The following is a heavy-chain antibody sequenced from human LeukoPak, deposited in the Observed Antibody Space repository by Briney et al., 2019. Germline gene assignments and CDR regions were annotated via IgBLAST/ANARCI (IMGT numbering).Heavy chain of an antibody. Sequence: SETLSLTCTVSGGSISSYYWSWIRQPAGKGLEWIGRIYTSGSTNYNPSLKSRVTMSVDTSKNQFSLKLSSVTAADTAVYYCAYTYYDFWGGYFFDYWGQGTLVTVSS. CDR3: AYTYYDFWGGYFFDY. CDR1: GGSISSYY. V-gene: IGHV4-4*07. CDR2: IYTSGST. J-gene: IGHJ4*02. D-gene: IGHD3-3*01.